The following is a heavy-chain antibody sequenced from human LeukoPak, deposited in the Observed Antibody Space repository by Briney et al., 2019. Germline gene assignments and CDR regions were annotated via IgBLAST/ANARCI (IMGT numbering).Heavy chain of an antibody. V-gene: IGHV3-23*01. CDR1: GFNFSSYA. CDR3: AKGDLITIFY. CDR2: INNNGGST. Sequence: GGSLRLSCAASGFNFSSYAMSWVRQAPGKGLEWVSAINNNGGSTYYADSVKGRFTISRDNSKNTLYLQMNSLRAEDTAVYYCAKGDLITIFYWGQGTLVTVSS. J-gene: IGHJ4*02. D-gene: IGHD3-3*01.